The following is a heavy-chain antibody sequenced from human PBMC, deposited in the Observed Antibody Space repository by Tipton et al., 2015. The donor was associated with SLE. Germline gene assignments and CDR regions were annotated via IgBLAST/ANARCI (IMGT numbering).Heavy chain of an antibody. CDR3: AKADGVVGGQVPYWYFDL. D-gene: IGHD2-21*01. Sequence: LRLSCTVSGGSISSGGHYWSWIRQHPGKGLEWIGYIHHKGSTYYNPSLRSRLTISVDTSKNQFSLNLTSVTAAETAVYYCAKADGVVGGQVPYWYFDLWGRGTLVTVSS. CDR2: IHHKGST. CDR1: GGSISSGGHY. V-gene: IGHV4-31*02. J-gene: IGHJ2*01.